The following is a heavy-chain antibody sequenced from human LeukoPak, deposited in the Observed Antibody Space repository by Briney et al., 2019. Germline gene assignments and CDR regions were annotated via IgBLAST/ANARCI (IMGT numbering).Heavy chain of an antibody. CDR3: AKEGRSLQTY. D-gene: IGHD5-24*01. CDR2: IKEDGTET. J-gene: IGHJ4*02. V-gene: IGHV3-7*03. CDR1: GFTFSDDW. Sequence: GGSLRLSCTVSGFTFSDDWESWVRLAPGKGLEWVANIKEDGTETYYVDSVKGRFTISRDNAKNSLYLQMNSLRVEDTAVYYCAKEGRSLQTYWGQGTLVTVSS.